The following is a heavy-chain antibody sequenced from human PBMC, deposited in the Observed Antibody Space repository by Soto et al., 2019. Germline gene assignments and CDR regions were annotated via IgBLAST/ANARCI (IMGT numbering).Heavy chain of an antibody. V-gene: IGHV3-53*01. Sequence: GGSLRLSCAASGFTVSSNYMSWVRQAPGKGLEWVSVIYSGGSTYYADSVKGRFTISRDNSKNTLYLQMNSLRAEDTAVYYCARDMVATTHYGGFYYYYGMDVWGQGTTVTVSS. CDR2: IYSGGST. D-gene: IGHD5-12*01. J-gene: IGHJ6*02. CDR1: GFTVSSNY. CDR3: ARDMVATTHYGGFYYYYGMDV.